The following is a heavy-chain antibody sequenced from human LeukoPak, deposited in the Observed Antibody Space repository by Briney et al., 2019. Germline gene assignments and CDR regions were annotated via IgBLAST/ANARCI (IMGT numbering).Heavy chain of an antibody. CDR3: AGQDYYDSSGPHY. CDR1: GGPISSYY. V-gene: IGHV4-59*08. Sequence: PSETLSLTCTVSGGPISSYYWSWIRQPPGKGLEWIGYIYYSGSTNYNPSLKSRVTMSIDTSNNQFSLKLSSVTAADTAVYYCAGQDYYDSSGPHYWGQGTLVTVSS. J-gene: IGHJ4*02. D-gene: IGHD3-22*01. CDR2: IYYSGST.